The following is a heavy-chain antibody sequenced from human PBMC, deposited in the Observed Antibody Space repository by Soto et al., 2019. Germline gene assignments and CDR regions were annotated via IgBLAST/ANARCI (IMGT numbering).Heavy chain of an antibody. D-gene: IGHD1-1*01. J-gene: IGHJ3*01. V-gene: IGHV3-53*01. CDR3: ATWHEREHAYDV. CDR2: LYDVDGS. CDR1: GLTISDKKY. Sequence: DVPLVESGGGLIQPGESLRLSCAAFGLTISDKKYVAWVRQAPGKGLEWVSALYDVDGSFYADSVKGRFTTSSDSSKTTVYLQMNDLRPDDTAVYYCATWHEREHAYDVWGQGTTVTVSS.